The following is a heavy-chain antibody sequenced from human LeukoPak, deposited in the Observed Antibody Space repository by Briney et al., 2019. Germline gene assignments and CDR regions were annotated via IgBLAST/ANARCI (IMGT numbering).Heavy chain of an antibody. CDR2: INPSTGST. CDR1: GYTFTSCN. CDR3: AREPAAGYNWFDP. Sequence: GASVKVSCKASGYTFTSCNMHWVRQAPGQGLEWMGIINPSTGSTTYAQKFQDRVTMTRDTSTSTVYMDLSSLRSEDTAVYYCAREPAAGYNWFDPWGQGTLVTVSS. V-gene: IGHV1-46*01. J-gene: IGHJ5*02. D-gene: IGHD6-25*01.